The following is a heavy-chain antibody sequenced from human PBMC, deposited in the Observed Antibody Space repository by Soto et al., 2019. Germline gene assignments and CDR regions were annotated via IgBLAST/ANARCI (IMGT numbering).Heavy chain of an antibody. CDR2: IYYSGST. CDR3: AREAVVVVATGAFDV. V-gene: IGHV4-59*01. J-gene: IGHJ3*01. D-gene: IGHD2-15*01. Sequence: PSETLSLTCTVSVGSISSYYWSWIRQPPGKGLECIWYIYYSGSTHYNPSLKSRVTISVDTSKNQFSMKLSSVTAADTAVYYCAREAVVVVATGAFDVWGQGTMVTVSS. CDR1: VGSISSYY.